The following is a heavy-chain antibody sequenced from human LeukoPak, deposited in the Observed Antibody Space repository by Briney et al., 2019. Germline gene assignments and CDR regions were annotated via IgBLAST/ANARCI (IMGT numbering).Heavy chain of an antibody. CDR2: IYYSGST. D-gene: IGHD1-14*01. V-gene: IGHV4-39*01. Sequence: PSETLSLTXTVSGGSISSSSYYWGWIRQPPGKGLEWIGSIYYSGSTYYNPSLKGRVTMSIDTSKNQFSLKLRSVTAADTAVYYCARLPESHGAWFDPWGQGTLVTVSS. CDR1: GGSISSSSYY. J-gene: IGHJ5*02. CDR3: ARLPESHGAWFDP.